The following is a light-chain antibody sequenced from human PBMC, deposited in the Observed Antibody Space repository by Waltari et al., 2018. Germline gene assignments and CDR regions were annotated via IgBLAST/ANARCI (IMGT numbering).Light chain of an antibody. CDR2: TAS. CDR1: QAISIF. CDR3: QQLNTYPII. Sequence: DIQLTQSPSFLSASVGDRVTITCRASQAISIFLAWYQEKPGKAPKLLIYTASTLQSGVPSRFSGSVSGTEFTLTISNLQPEDSATYYCQQLNTYPIIFGQGTRLEIK. V-gene: IGKV1-9*01. J-gene: IGKJ5*01.